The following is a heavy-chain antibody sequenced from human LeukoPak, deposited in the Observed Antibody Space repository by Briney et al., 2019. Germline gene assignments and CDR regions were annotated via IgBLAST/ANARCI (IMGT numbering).Heavy chain of an antibody. D-gene: IGHD3-22*01. CDR3: ARAYYYDSSGDGMDV. CDR1: GFTFDDYA. CDR2: ISWNGGSI. Sequence: PGRSLRLSCAASGFTFDDYAIHWVRQAPGKGLEWVSGISWNGGSIGYADSVKGRFTISRDNAKNSLYLQMNSLRAEDTAVYYCARAYYYDSSGDGMDVWGQGTTVTVSS. V-gene: IGHV3-9*01. J-gene: IGHJ6*02.